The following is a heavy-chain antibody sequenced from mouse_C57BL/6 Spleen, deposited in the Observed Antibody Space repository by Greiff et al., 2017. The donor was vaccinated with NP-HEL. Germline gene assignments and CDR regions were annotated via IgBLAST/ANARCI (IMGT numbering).Heavy chain of an antibody. J-gene: IGHJ4*01. D-gene: IGHD2-4*01. V-gene: IGHV5-4*01. Sequence: EVKLMESGGGLVKPGGSLKLSCAASGFTFSSYAMSWVRQTPEKRLEWVATISDGGSYTYYPDNVKGRFTISRDNAKNNLYLQMSHLKSEDTAMYYCAREDYDGAMDYWGQGTSVTVSS. CDR3: AREDYDGAMDY. CDR1: GFTFSSYA. CDR2: ISDGGSYT.